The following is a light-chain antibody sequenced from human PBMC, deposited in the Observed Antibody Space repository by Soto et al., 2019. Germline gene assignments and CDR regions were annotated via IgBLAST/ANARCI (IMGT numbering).Light chain of an antibody. CDR3: QQYNSYSLT. CDR2: DAS. J-gene: IGKJ1*01. V-gene: IGKV1-5*01. Sequence: DIQMTLSPSTLSGSVGDRVTITCRASQTISSWLAWYQQKPGKAPKLLIYDASSLESGVPSRFSGSGSGTEFTLTISSLQPDDFATYYCQQYNSYSLTFGQGTKVDI. CDR1: QTISSW.